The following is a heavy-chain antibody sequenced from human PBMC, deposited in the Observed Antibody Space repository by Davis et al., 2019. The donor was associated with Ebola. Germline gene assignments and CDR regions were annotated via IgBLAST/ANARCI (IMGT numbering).Heavy chain of an antibody. V-gene: IGHV3-30-3*01. J-gene: IGHJ6*02. CDR2: ISYDGSNK. CDR1: GFTFSSYA. CDR3: AKGSHPFWSGYYPDLAYYYGMDV. Sequence: GESLKISCAASGFTFSSYAMHWVRQAPGKGLEWVAVISYDGSNKYYADSVKGRFTISRDNAKNSLYLQMNSLRAEDTALYYCAKGSHPFWSGYYPDLAYYYGMDVWGQGTTVTVSS. D-gene: IGHD3-3*01.